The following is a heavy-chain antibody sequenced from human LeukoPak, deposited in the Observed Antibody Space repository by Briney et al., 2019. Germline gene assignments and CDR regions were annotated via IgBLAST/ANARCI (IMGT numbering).Heavy chain of an antibody. CDR2: ISAYNGNT. Sequence: ASVKVSCKASGYTFTSYGISWVRQAPGQGLEWMGWISAYNGNTNYAQKFQGRVTITADKSTSTAYMELSSLRSEDTAVYYCARDSSRQGYFDYWGQGTLVTVSS. J-gene: IGHJ4*02. CDR1: GYTFTSYG. CDR3: ARDSSRQGYFDY. V-gene: IGHV1-18*01.